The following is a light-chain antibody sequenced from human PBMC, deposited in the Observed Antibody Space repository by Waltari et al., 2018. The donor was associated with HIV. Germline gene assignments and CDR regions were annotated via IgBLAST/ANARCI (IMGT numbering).Light chain of an antibody. CDR3: QSYDTSLGGSYV. CDR1: RSNIGAGFD. J-gene: IGLJ1*01. CDR2: GTT. Sequence: QSVLTQPPSVSGAPGQRVTISCIGSRSNIGAGFDVHWYRHLPGTAPKLLIYGTTNRPSGVPDRVSGSKSGTSASLAITGLQADDEADYYCQSYDTSLGGSYVFGTGTLVTV. V-gene: IGLV1-40*01.